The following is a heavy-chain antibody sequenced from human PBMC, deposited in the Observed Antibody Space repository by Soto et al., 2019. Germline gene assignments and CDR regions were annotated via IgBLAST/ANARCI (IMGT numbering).Heavy chain of an antibody. J-gene: IGHJ6*02. CDR3: AKDGLQIAAAGIYYYYGMDV. CDR1: GFTFSSYG. V-gene: IGHV3-30*18. Sequence: QVQLVESGGGVVQPGRSLRLSCAASGFTFSSYGMHWVRQAPGKGLEWVAVISYDGRNKYYADSVKGRFTISRDNSKNTLSLQMNSLRAEDTAVYYCAKDGLQIAAAGIYYYYGMDVWGQGTTVTVSS. CDR2: ISYDGRNK. D-gene: IGHD6-13*01.